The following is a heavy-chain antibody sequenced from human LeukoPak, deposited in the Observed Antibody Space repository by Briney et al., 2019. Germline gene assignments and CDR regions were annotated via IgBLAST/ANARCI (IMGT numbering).Heavy chain of an antibody. CDR2: ISWNSDSI. V-gene: IGHV3-9*01. CDR1: GFTFDDFA. CDR3: AKGSADNYNWFDP. Sequence: QPGGSLRLSCAASGFTFDDFAMHWVRHAPGKGLEWVSGISWNSDSIGYADSVKGRFTISRDNAKNSLYLQMNSLRAEDTALYYCAKGSADNYNWFDPWGQGTLVTVSS. J-gene: IGHJ5*02. D-gene: IGHD1-20*01.